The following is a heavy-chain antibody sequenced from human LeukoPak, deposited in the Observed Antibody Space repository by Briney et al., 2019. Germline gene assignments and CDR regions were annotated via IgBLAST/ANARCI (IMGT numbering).Heavy chain of an antibody. D-gene: IGHD6-19*01. CDR3: ATPAGSYSSGWHPLDY. V-gene: IGHV1-69*04. Sequence: GASVKVSCKASGGTFSSYAISWVRQAPGQGLEWMGRIIPILGIANYAQKFQGRVTITADKSTSTAYMELSGLRSEDTAVYYCATPAGSYSSGWHPLDYWGQGTLVTVSS. CDR1: GGTFSSYA. CDR2: IIPILGIA. J-gene: IGHJ4*02.